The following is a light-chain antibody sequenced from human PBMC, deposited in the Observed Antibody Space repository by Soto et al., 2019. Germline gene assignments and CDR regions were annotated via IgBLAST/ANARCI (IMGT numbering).Light chain of an antibody. V-gene: IGLV2-14*01. CDR3: SSYTSSSTRV. CDR2: EVS. CDR1: SSDVGCYNY. J-gene: IGLJ3*02. Sequence: QSALTQPASVSGSPGQSITISCTGTSSDVGCYNYVSWYQPHPGKAPKLMIYEVSNRPSGVSNRFSGSKSGNTAYLTISGLQAEDEADYYCSSYTSSSTRVFGGGTKLTVL.